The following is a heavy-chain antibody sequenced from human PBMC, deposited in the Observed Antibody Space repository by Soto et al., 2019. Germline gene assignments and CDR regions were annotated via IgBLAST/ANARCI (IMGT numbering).Heavy chain of an antibody. CDR3: AREAVDGLAFDY. Sequence: QVQLVGSGGGVVQPGRSLRLSCAASGFTFSSYGMHWVRQAPGKGLEWVAVIWYDGSNKYYADSVKGRFTISRDNSRNTLYLQMNSLRAEDTAVYYCAREAVDGLAFDYWGQGTLVTVSS. J-gene: IGHJ4*02. D-gene: IGHD6-19*01. CDR2: IWYDGSNK. V-gene: IGHV3-33*01. CDR1: GFTFSSYG.